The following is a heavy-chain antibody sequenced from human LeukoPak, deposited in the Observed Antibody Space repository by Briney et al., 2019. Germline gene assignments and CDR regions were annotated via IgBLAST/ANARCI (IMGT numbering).Heavy chain of an antibody. Sequence: GGSLRLSCAASGFSFSSYEMNWVRQAPGKGLEWVSYISRSGSTKYYADSVKGRFTISRDDSKNSLYLQMNSLKAEDTAVYYCTRVVLVGTTYSYFDYWGQGTLVTVSS. CDR2: ISRSGSTK. CDR1: GFSFSSYE. D-gene: IGHD1-26*01. J-gene: IGHJ4*02. V-gene: IGHV3-48*03. CDR3: TRVVLVGTTYSYFDY.